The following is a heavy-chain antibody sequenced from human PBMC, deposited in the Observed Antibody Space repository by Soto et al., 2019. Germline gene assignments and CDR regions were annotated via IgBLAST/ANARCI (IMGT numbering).Heavy chain of an antibody. J-gene: IGHJ6*03. Sequence: EVQLVESGGGLVQPGGSLRLSCAASGFALSSYWMTWVRQPPGKGLEWVASIDNYGSEIHYVGSVKGRFTISRDNAKNSVYLQMNSLRAEDSAMYYCATYSGYALPMDVWGKGTTVTVSS. V-gene: IGHV3-7*01. CDR1: GFALSSYW. CDR3: ATYSGYALPMDV. CDR2: IDNYGSEI. D-gene: IGHD5-12*01.